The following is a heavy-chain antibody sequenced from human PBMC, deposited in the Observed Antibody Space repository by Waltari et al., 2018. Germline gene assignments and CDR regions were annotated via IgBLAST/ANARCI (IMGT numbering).Heavy chain of an antibody. CDR2: ISGSGGST. CDR1: GFTFSRYA. Sequence: EVQLVESGGGLVQPGGSLRPSCAAFGFTFSRYAMSWVRQAPGKGLEWVSAISGSGGSTYSADSVKGRFTISRDNAKNTLYLQMNSLRAEDTAVDYCAKDGGSFDYWGQGTLVTVSS. J-gene: IGHJ4*02. CDR3: AKDGGSFDY. D-gene: IGHD3-16*01. V-gene: IGHV3-23*04.